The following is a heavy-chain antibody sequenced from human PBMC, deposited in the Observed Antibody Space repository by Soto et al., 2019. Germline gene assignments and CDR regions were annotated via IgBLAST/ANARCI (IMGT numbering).Heavy chain of an antibody. D-gene: IGHD4-17*01. CDR3: AKDSGGDYDVSLAYYFDY. CDR1: GFTFSSYG. J-gene: IGHJ4*02. Sequence: QVQLVESGGGVVQPGRSLRLSCAASGFTFSSYGMHWVRQAPGKGLEWVAVISYDGSNKHYADSVKGRFTISRDNSKNTLYLQMNSLRAEDTAVYYCAKDSGGDYDVSLAYYFDYWGQGTLVTVSS. CDR2: ISYDGSNK. V-gene: IGHV3-30*18.